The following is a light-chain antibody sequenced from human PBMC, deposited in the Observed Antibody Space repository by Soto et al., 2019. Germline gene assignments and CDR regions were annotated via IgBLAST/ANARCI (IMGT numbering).Light chain of an antibody. V-gene: IGLV2-23*03. CDR1: SSYVGSYNL. CDR2: EGS. J-gene: IGLJ1*01. Sequence: QSALTQPSSVSGSPGQSITISCTGSSSYVGSYNLVSWYQQHPGKAPKLMIYEGSKRPSGVSNRFSGSKSGNTASPTISGLQAVDEADYYCCSYAGSSTFDFGTGTKVTVL. CDR3: CSYAGSSTFD.